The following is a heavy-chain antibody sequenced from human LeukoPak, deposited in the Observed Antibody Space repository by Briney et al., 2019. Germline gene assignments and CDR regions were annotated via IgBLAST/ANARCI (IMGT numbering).Heavy chain of an antibody. CDR3: ARGGGLDV. Sequence: GGSLRPSCAASGFTFSSYWMNWARQAPGKGLEWVASINHNGNVNYYVDSVKGRFTISRDNAKNSLYLQMSNLRAEDTAVYFCARGGGLDVWGQGATDTVSS. CDR1: GFTFSSYW. J-gene: IGHJ6*02. CDR2: INHNGNVN. V-gene: IGHV3-7*03. D-gene: IGHD3-16*01.